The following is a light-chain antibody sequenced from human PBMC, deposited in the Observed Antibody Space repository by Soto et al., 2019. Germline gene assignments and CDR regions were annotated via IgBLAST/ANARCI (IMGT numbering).Light chain of an antibody. J-gene: IGLJ3*02. CDR2: VNN. Sequence: QSVLTQPPSVSGAPGQRVTISCTGSSSNIGAGYDVHWYQQLPGSAPKLLIYVNNNRPSGIPDRFSGSKSGTSASLAITGLQAEDEADYYCQSYDTSRSVSRVFGGGTKLTVL. V-gene: IGLV1-40*01. CDR3: QSYDTSRSVSRV. CDR1: SSNIGAGYD.